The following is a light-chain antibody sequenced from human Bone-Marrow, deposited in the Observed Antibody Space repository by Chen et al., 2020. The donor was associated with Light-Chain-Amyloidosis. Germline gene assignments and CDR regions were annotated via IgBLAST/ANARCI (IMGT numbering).Light chain of an antibody. CDR2: EVS. CDR1: SSDVGSYNL. CDR3: CSYAGSSTLDWV. V-gene: IGLV2-23*02. J-gene: IGLJ3*02. Sequence: QSARPHPASVFGSPGPSITISCTGDSSDVGSYNLASWYQQHPGKAPKLMIYEVSKRPSGVSNRFAGSKSGNTASLTISGLQAEDEADYYCCSYAGSSTLDWVFGGGTKLTVL.